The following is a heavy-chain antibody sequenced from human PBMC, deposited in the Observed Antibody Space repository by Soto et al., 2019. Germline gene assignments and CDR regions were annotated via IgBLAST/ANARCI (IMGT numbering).Heavy chain of an antibody. CDR1: GFTFSNAW. Sequence: GGSLRLSCAASGFTFSNAWMSWVRQAPGKGLEWVGRIKSKTDGGTTDYAAPVKGRFTISRDDSKNTLYLQMNSLKTEDTAVYYCTTDSRRIQLWATFDYWGQGTLVTVSS. CDR3: TTDSRRIQLWATFDY. CDR2: IKSKTDGGTT. V-gene: IGHV3-15*01. J-gene: IGHJ4*02. D-gene: IGHD5-18*01.